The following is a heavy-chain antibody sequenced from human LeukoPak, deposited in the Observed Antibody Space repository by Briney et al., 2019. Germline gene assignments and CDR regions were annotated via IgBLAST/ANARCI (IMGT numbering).Heavy chain of an antibody. J-gene: IGHJ3*02. CDR3: ARGGVTAIRSDAFDI. CDR1: GFSFSTYD. CDR2: LTTDSEYI. D-gene: IGHD2-21*02. V-gene: IGHV3-21*01. Sequence: PGESLRLSCAASGFSFSTYDMNWVRQAPGKGLEWVSSLTTDSEYIYYANSVKGRFTVSRDNAKNSLFLEMNSPRAEDTAVYYCARGGVTAIRSDAFDIWGQGTMVTVSS.